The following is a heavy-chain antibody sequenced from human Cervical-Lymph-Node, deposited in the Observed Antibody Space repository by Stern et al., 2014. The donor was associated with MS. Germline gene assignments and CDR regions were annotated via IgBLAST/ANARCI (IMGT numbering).Heavy chain of an antibody. V-gene: IGHV1-2*06. CDR2: INPNSGGT. J-gene: IGHJ6*02. D-gene: IGHD2-15*01. CDR1: GYTFTGYY. CDR3: ARSNYCSGGSCYYYYGMDV. Sequence: VQLVESGAEVKKPGASVKVSCKASGYTFTGYYMHWVRQAPGKGLEWMGRINPNSGGTNYAQKFQGRFTMTRDTSISTAYMELSRLRSDDTAVYYCARSNYCSGGSCYYYYGMDVWGQGTTVTVSS.